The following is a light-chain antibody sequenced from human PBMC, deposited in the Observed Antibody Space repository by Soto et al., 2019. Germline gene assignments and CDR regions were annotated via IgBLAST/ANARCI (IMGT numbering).Light chain of an antibody. Sequence: QPVLTQPPSASGTPGQRVTISCSGSSSNIGSNYVYWYQQLPGTAPKLLIYRNNQRPSGVPDRFSGSKSGTSASLAISGLRSEDEAYYYCAAWDDSLSGFVVFGGGTQLTVL. J-gene: IGLJ2*01. V-gene: IGLV1-47*01. CDR2: RNN. CDR1: SSNIGSNY. CDR3: AAWDDSLSGFVV.